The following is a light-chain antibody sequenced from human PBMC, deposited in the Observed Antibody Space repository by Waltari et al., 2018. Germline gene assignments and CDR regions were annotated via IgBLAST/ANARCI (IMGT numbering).Light chain of an antibody. CDR1: SSDVGRYNL. CDR3: CSYAGSATPYV. J-gene: IGLJ1*01. V-gene: IGLV2-23*02. CDR2: EVT. Sequence: QSALTQPASVSGSPGQSITISCTGTSSDVGRYNLVSWYQQHPGKAPKPMIFEVTKRPSGVSNRFSGSTSGNTASLTISGLQAEDEADYYCCSYAGSATPYVFGTGTKVTVL.